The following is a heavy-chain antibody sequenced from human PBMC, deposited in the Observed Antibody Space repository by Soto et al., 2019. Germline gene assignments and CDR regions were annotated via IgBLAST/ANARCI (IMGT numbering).Heavy chain of an antibody. Sequence: QVQLVQSGAEVKKPGASVKVSCKASGYTFTSYGISWVRQAPGQGLEWMGWISAYNGNTNYAQKLQGGATMTTDTSTSAGYMALRSLRSDDTAVYYCARASGSLYGCDPWGPGTLVTVSS. J-gene: IGHJ5*02. V-gene: IGHV1-18*01. CDR2: ISAYNGNT. CDR3: ARASGSLYGCDP. CDR1: GYTFTSYG. D-gene: IGHD1-26*01.